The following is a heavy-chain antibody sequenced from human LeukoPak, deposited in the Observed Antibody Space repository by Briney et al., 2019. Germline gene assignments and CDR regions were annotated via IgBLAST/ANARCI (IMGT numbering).Heavy chain of an antibody. CDR2: ISWNSGSI. D-gene: IGHD3-22*01. CDR1: GFTFDDYA. V-gene: IGHV3-9*01. J-gene: IGHJ3*02. Sequence: PGGSLRLSCAASGFTFDDYAKHWVRQAPGKGLEWVSGISWNSGSIGYADSVKGRFTISRDNAKNSLYLQMNSLRAEDTALYYCAAPQYYYDSSGYDDAFDIWGQGTMVTVSS. CDR3: AAPQYYYDSSGYDDAFDI.